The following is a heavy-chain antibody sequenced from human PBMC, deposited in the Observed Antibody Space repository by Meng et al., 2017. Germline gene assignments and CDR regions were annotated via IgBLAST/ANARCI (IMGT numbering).Heavy chain of an antibody. CDR1: GGTFSSYA. Sequence: SVKVSCKASGGTFSSYAISWVRQAPGQGLEWMGGIIPIFGTANYAQKFQGRVTITTDESTSTAYMELSSLRPEDTAVYYCARGTLVAATPEFDYWGQGTLVTVSS. J-gene: IGHJ4*02. CDR3: ARGTLVAATPEFDY. D-gene: IGHD2-15*01. CDR2: IIPIFGTA. V-gene: IGHV1-69*05.